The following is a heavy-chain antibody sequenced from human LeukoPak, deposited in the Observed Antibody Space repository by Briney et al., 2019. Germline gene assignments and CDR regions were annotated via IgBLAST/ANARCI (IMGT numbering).Heavy chain of an antibody. CDR2: ITGSGGST. J-gene: IGHJ3*02. Sequence: GGSLRLSCAASGFTFSSYAMSCVRQAPGKGLEWVSAITGSGGSTYYADSVKGRFTISRDNSKNTLYLQMNSLRAEDTAVYYCAKGGYCSSTSCYGVDAFDIWGQGTMVTVSS. CDR1: GFTFSSYA. D-gene: IGHD2-2*01. V-gene: IGHV3-23*01. CDR3: AKGGYCSSTSCYGVDAFDI.